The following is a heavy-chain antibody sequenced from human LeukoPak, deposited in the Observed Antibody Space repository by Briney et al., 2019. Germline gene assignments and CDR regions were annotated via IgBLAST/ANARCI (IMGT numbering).Heavy chain of an antibody. D-gene: IGHD3-9*01. CDR2: ISARNT. J-gene: IGHJ4*02. CDR3: ARGYFDTQIDY. V-gene: IGHV1-18*01. Sequence: GASVKVSCRASGYTFTSYGISWVRQAPGQGLEWMGWISARNTNSAQRLQGRVTITADKSTSTAYMELSSLRSEDTAVYYCARGYFDTQIDYWGQGTLVTVSS. CDR1: GYTFTSYG.